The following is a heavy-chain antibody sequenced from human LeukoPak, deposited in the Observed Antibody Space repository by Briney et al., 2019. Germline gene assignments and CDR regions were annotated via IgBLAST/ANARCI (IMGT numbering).Heavy chain of an antibody. CDR3: ARGGTIYYYYYYMDV. CDR2: INPNSGGT. Sequence: GASVKVSCNASGYTFTGYYMHWVRQAPGQGLEWMGWINPNSGGTNYAQKFQGRVTMTRDTSISTAYMELSRLRSDDTAVYYCARGGTIYYYYYYMDVWGKGTTVTISS. J-gene: IGHJ6*03. CDR1: GYTFTGYY. V-gene: IGHV1-2*02. D-gene: IGHD3-3*01.